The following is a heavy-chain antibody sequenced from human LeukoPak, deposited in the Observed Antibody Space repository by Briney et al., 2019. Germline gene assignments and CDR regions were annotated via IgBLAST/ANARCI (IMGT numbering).Heavy chain of an antibody. CDR2: IYYTGSS. CDR1: GGSISSSSCY. D-gene: IGHD6-13*01. CDR3: AASCSSRWYFDC. Sequence: SETLSLTCTVSGGSISSSSCYWGWIRQPPGKGLEWIGIIYYTGSSYYNPSLQSRVTVSGDTSKNQFSLILSSVPAPDTAVYYCAASCSSRWYFDCWGQGTLVTVSS. V-gene: IGHV4-39*01. J-gene: IGHJ4*02.